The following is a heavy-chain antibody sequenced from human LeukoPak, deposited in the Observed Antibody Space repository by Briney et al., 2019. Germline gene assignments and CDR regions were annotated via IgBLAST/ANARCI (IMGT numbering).Heavy chain of an antibody. CDR3: ARGGSTIFGVLND. CDR2: IIPIFHTP. CDR1: GDTFSSHG. Sequence: SVKVSCKASGDTFSSHGISWVRQAPGQGVEWMGGIIPIFHTPNYAQNFQDRLTITTDESTATVYMELSNLRSEDTAVYYCARGGSTIFGVLNDWGQGTLVTVSP. V-gene: IGHV1-69*05. J-gene: IGHJ4*02. D-gene: IGHD3-3*01.